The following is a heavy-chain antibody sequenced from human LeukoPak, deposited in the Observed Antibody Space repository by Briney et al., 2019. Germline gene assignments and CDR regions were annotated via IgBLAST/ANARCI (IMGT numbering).Heavy chain of an antibody. V-gene: IGHV3-30-3*01. CDR2: ISYDGSNK. J-gene: IGHJ4*02. CDR1: GFTFSSYA. CDR3: ARSDMYYDFWSRSPDY. D-gene: IGHD3-3*01. Sequence: GRSLRLSCAASGFTFSSYAMHWVRQAPGKGLEWVAVISYDGSNKYYADSVKGRFTISRDNSKNTLYLRMNSLRAGDTAVYYCARSDMYYDFWSRSPDYWGQGTLVTVSS.